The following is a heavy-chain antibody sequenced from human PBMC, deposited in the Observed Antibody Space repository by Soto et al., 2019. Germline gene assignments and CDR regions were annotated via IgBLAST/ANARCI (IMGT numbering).Heavy chain of an antibody. J-gene: IGHJ5*02. V-gene: IGHV1-69*01. CDR1: GGTFSSYA. D-gene: IGHD3-22*01. CDR2: IIPIFGTA. Sequence: QVQLVQSGAEVKKPGSSVKVSCKASGGTFSSYAISWVRQAPGQGLEWMGGIIPIFGTANYAQKFQGRVTIAAYESTSTAYMELSSLRSEDTAVYYCARGKYYYDSSGSTRGWFDPWCQGSLVTVSS. CDR3: ARGKYYYDSSGSTRGWFDP.